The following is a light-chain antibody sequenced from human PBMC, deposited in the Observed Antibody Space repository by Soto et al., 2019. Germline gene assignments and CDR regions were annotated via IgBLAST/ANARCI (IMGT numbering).Light chain of an antibody. CDR3: QQYGSSPIT. Sequence: EIVLTQSPATLSLSPGERATLSGVASQSVTRYLAWYQHKPGQAPRLVIYDTSHRASGIPYRFSGSGSGTDFTLTISRLEPEDFAVYYCQQYGSSPITFGQGTRLEIK. V-gene: IGKV3D-20*01. J-gene: IGKJ5*01. CDR1: QSVTRY. CDR2: DTS.